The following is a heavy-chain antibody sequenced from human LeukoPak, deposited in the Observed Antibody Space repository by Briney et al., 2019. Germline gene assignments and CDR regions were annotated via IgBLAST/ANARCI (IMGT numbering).Heavy chain of an antibody. V-gene: IGHV3-7*03. CDR3: ARDLSITMIVVVSSYFDY. Sequence: GGSLRLSCAASGFTFSSYWMSWVRQAPGKGLEWVANIKQDGSEKYYVDSVKGRFTISRDNAKNSLYLQMNSLRAEDTAVYYCARDLSITMIVVVSSYFDYWGQGTLVTVSS. D-gene: IGHD3-22*01. CDR1: GFTFSSYW. CDR2: IKQDGSEK. J-gene: IGHJ4*02.